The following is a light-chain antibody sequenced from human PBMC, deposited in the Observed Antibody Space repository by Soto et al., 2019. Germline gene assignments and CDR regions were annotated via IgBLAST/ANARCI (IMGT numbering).Light chain of an antibody. J-gene: IGKJ1*01. CDR3: QQYNNWPPWT. CDR2: GAS. V-gene: IGKV3-15*01. Sequence: EIVMTQSPATLSVSPGERATLSCRASQSVSSYLAWYQQKPGQAPRLLIYGASTRATGIPARFSGSGSGTEFTLTISRLQSEDFAVYYCQQYNNWPPWTFGQGTKVDIK. CDR1: QSVSSY.